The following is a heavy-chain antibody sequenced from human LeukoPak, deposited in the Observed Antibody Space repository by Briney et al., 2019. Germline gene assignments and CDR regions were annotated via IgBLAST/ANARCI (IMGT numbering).Heavy chain of an antibody. CDR2: IKQDGSEK. CDR1: GFTFSSYW. CDR3: ARDPGITGTTAPAYYFDY. Sequence: PGGSLRLSCAASGFTFSSYWMSWVRQAPGKGLEWVANIKQDGSEKYYVDSVKGRFTISRDNAKNSLYLQMNSLRAEDTAVCYCARDPGITGTTAPAYYFDYWGQGTLVTVSS. V-gene: IGHV3-7*01. D-gene: IGHD1-7*01. J-gene: IGHJ4*02.